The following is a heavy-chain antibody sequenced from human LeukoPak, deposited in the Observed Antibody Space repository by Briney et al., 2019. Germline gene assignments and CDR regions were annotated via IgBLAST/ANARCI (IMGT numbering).Heavy chain of an antibody. CDR3: ARVRAPPRKGSGWYYFDY. J-gene: IGHJ4*02. V-gene: IGHV1-2*02. Sequence: GASVKVSCKASGYTFTGYYMHWVRQAPGQGLEWMGWINPNSGGTNYAQKFQGRVTMTRDTSISTAYMELSRLRSDDTAVYYCARVRAPPRKGSGWYYFDYWGQGTLVTVPS. CDR2: INPNSGGT. CDR1: GYTFTGYY. D-gene: IGHD6-19*01.